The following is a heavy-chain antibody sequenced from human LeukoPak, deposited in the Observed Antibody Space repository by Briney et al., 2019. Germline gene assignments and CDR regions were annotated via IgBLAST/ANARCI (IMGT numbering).Heavy chain of an antibody. J-gene: IGHJ6*02. CDR2: ISSSSSYI. CDR1: GFTFSSYS. V-gene: IGHV3-21*01. CDR3: AKVLPPYSSGPYGMDV. Sequence: GGSLRLSCAASGFTFSSYSMNWVRQAPGKGLEWVSPISSSSSYIYYADSVKGRFTISRDNAKNSLYLQMNSLRAEDTAVYYCAKVLPPYSSGPYGMDVWGQGTTVTVSS. D-gene: IGHD6-19*01.